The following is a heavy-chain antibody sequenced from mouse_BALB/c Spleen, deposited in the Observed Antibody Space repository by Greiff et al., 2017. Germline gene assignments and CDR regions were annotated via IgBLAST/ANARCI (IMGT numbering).Heavy chain of an antibody. CDR1: GYTFTSYV. V-gene: IGHV1-14*01. CDR2: INPYNDGT. D-gene: IGHD2-3*01. CDR3: VYDGYYHAMDY. Sequence: VQLKESGPELVKPGASVKMSCKASGYTFTSYVMHWVKQKPGQGLEWIGYINPYNDGTKYNEKFKGKATLTSDKSSSTAYMELSSLTSEDSAVYYCVYDGYYHAMDYWGQGTSVTVSS. J-gene: IGHJ4*01.